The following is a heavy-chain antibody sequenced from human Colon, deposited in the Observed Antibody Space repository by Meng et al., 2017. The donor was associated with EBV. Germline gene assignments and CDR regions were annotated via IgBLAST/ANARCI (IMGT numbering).Heavy chain of an antibody. V-gene: IGHV4-31*03. J-gene: IGHJ2*01. Sequence: QVQLQESGPGLVKPSQTLSLTCTVSGGSISSGNHYWSWIRQHPGKGLEYIGYIYYSGSTYYNPSLKSRVIISVVTSKNQFSLRLNSVTAADTAVYYCASLYGDSSVWYLDLWGRGTLVTVSS. CDR2: IYYSGST. D-gene: IGHD4-17*01. CDR1: GGSISSGNHY. CDR3: ASLYGDSSVWYLDL.